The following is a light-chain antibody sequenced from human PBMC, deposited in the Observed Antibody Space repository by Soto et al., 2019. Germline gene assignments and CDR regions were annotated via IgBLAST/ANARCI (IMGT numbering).Light chain of an antibody. J-gene: IGLJ3*02. V-gene: IGLV2-23*01. CDR2: EGS. CDR3: CAYVSSNTLL. CDR1: SSDVGGYDL. Sequence: QSVLTQPASVSGSPGQSITISCTGTSSDVGGYDLVSWYQQHPGNAPKLIIYEGSKRPSGISNRFAGSKSGNTASLIISGLQGDDEGDYYGCAYVSSNTLLFGGGTKLTVL.